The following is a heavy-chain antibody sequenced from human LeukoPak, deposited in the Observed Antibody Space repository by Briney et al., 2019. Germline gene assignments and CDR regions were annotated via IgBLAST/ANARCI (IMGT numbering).Heavy chain of an antibody. CDR3: AFRPHDYGGNSLPRPFDG. CDR1: GGTFSSYA. D-gene: IGHD4-23*01. CDR2: IIPIFGTA. J-gene: IGHJ4*02. Sequence: SVKVSCKASGGTFSSYAISWVRQAPGQGLEWMGGIIPIFGTANYAQKFQGRVTITVDGYTSTDYMELRSLSSEDTAAHYCAFRPHDYGGNSLPRPFDGWGEGTLVTVSA. V-gene: IGHV1-69*01.